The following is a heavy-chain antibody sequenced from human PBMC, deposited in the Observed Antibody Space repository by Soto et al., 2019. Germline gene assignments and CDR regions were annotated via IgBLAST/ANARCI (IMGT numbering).Heavy chain of an antibody. CDR3: AKARAYSTGNYFYGMNG. V-gene: IGHV3-9*01. Sequence: EVRLVESGGGLVQPGRSLRLSCAASGFVFDDFAMHWVRQAPGKGLEWVSGISWNSGYIGYAASVKGRFTISRDNSKRSLYLQMNSLTAEDTALYYWAKARAYSTGNYFYGMNGWGQGTTVIVSS. D-gene: IGHD1-1*01. CDR2: ISWNSGYI. J-gene: IGHJ6*02. CDR1: GFVFDDFA.